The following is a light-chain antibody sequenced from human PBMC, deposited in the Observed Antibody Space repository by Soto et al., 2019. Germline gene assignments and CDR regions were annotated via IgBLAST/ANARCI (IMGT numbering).Light chain of an antibody. V-gene: IGLV1-47*01. Sequence: QSVLTQPPSASGTPGQRVTISCSGSSSSIGSNYVYWYQQFSGTVPEPLIYRNYRRPSGVPDRFSGSKSGTSASLAIRGLRSDDEADYYCAAWDDSLSSWVFGGGTKVTVL. J-gene: IGLJ3*02. CDR3: AAWDDSLSSWV. CDR2: RNY. CDR1: SSSIGSNY.